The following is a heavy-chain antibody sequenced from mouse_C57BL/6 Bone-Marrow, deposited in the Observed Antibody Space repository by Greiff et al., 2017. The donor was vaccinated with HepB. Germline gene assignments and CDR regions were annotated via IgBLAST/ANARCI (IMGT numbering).Heavy chain of an antibody. Sequence: DVKLQESGEGLVKPGGSLKLSCAASGFTFSSYAMSWVRQTPEKRLEWVAYISSGGDYIYYADTVKGRFTISRDNARNTLYLQMSSLKSEDTAMYYCTRDRGYGDYWGQGTTLTVSS. CDR3: TRDRGYGDY. J-gene: IGHJ2*01. V-gene: IGHV5-9-1*02. CDR2: ISSGGDYI. CDR1: GFTFSSYA. D-gene: IGHD1-1*02.